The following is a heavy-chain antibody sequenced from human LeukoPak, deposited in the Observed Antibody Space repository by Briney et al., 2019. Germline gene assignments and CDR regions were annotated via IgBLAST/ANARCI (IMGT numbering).Heavy chain of an antibody. CDR2: ISSSSSYI. Sequence: GGSLRLFCAASGFTFSSYSMNWVRQAPGKGLEWVSSISSSSSYIYYADSVKGRFTISRDNAKNSLYLQMNSLRAEDTAVYYCARIYCGTIWSDGRQFVDVWGKGTTVTVSS. CDR1: GFTFSSYS. CDR3: ARIYCGTIWSDGRQFVDV. D-gene: IGHD2-21*01. V-gene: IGHV3-21*01. J-gene: IGHJ6*04.